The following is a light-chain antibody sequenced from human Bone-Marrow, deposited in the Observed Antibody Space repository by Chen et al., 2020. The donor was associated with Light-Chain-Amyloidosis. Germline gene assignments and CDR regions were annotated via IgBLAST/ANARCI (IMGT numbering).Light chain of an antibody. CDR1: DLPTKY. CDR3: QSADSSGSYEVI. J-gene: IGLJ2*01. V-gene: IGLV3-25*03. CDR2: RDT. Sequence: SYELTQPPSVSVSPGQTARITCSGDDLPTKYAYWYQQKPGQAPVLVIHRDTERPSGISARFSGFSSGTTATLTISGVQAEDEADYHCQSADSSGSYEVIFGGGTKLTVL.